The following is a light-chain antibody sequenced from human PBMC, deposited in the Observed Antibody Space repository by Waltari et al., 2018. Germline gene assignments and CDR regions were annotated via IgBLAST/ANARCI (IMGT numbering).Light chain of an antibody. CDR2: KVS. CDR1: QSIVYSDGNIY. Sequence: DVVMTQSPLSLPVTLGQPASISCRSSQSIVYSDGNIYLNWFQQRPGQSPRRPINKVSTRDSGVPDRFSGSGSGTDFTLKISRVEAEDVGVYYCMQGTHWPYTFGQGTKLEIK. V-gene: IGKV2-30*01. J-gene: IGKJ2*01. CDR3: MQGTHWPYT.